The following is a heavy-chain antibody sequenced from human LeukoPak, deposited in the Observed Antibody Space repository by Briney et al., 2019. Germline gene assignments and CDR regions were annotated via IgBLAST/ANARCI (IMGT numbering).Heavy chain of an antibody. Sequence: SETLSLTCAVYGGSFSGYYWSWIRQPAGKGLEWIGRISTSGSTNYNPSLKSRVTMSVDTSKNQFSLKLSSVTAADTAVYYCASSRSSASADYYYYGSGSYYIYLDYWGQGTLVTVSS. J-gene: IGHJ4*02. V-gene: IGHV4-59*10. CDR3: ASSRSSASADYYYYGSGSYYIYLDY. D-gene: IGHD3-10*01. CDR2: ISTSGST. CDR1: GGSFSGYY.